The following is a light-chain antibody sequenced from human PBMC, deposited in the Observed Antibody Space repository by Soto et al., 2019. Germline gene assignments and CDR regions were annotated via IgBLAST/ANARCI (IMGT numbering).Light chain of an antibody. V-gene: IGKV1-5*03. CDR3: QQYDTYGT. Sequence: DIQMTQSPSTLSASVGDRVTITCRASQIISRWLAWYQQNPGKAPKLLIYKASTLESEVPSRFSGSGSGTEFTLTSNSLQPDDVATYYCQQYDTYGTFGQGTKVEIK. J-gene: IGKJ1*01. CDR2: KAS. CDR1: QIISRW.